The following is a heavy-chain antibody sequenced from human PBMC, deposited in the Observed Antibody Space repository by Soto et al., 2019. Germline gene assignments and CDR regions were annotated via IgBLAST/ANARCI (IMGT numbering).Heavy chain of an antibody. CDR3: ARAARWLQSRYFDL. V-gene: IGHV3-23*01. D-gene: IGHD5-12*01. CDR1: GFTFSTYA. CDR2: ISDSGGAT. J-gene: IGHJ2*01. Sequence: GGSLRLSCAAPGFTFSTYAMSWVRQAPGKGLEWVSAISDSGGATYYPDSVKGRFTISREKAKNSLYLQMNSLRADDTAVYYCARAARWLQSRYFDLWGRGTLVTVSS.